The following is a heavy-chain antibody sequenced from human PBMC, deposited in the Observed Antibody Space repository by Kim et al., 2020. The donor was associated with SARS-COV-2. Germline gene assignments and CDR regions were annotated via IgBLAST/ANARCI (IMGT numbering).Heavy chain of an antibody. CDR3: ARAGLLWFGELYRWFDP. V-gene: IGHV1-46*01. CDR2: INPSGGST. D-gene: IGHD3-10*01. CDR1: GYIFTSYY. J-gene: IGHJ5*02. Sequence: ASVKVSCKASGYIFTSYYMHWVRQAPGQGLEWMGIINPSGGSTSYAQKFQGRVTMTRDTSTSTVYMELSSLRSEDTAVYYCARAGLLWFGELYRWFDPWGQGTLVTVSS.